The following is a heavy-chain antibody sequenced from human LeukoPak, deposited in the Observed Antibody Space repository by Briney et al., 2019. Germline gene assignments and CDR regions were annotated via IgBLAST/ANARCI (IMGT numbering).Heavy chain of an antibody. Sequence: GGSLRLSCAVSGFTLSNYWMYWVRQAPGKGLVWVSRINSDGSSTSYADSVKGRFTISRDNAKNTLYLQMDSLRVEDTAVYYCARADCSSSSCPSKFDYWGQGTLVTVSS. CDR2: INSDGSST. CDR3: ARADCSSSSCPSKFDY. CDR1: GFTLSNYW. D-gene: IGHD2-2*01. V-gene: IGHV3-74*01. J-gene: IGHJ4*02.